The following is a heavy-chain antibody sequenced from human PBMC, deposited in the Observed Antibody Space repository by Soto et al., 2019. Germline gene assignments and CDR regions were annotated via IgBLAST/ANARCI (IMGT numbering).Heavy chain of an antibody. CDR3: ARDNRGTFDY. J-gene: IGHJ4*02. V-gene: IGHV3-7*03. CDR1: GFTFSNSW. D-gene: IGHD7-27*01. Sequence: LRLSCAASGFTFSNSWMTWVRQAPGKGLEWVANMNQDGSEKYYEDSVKGRFTISRDNAKNSLSLQMNSLRAEDTAVYFCARDNRGTFDYWGQGALVTVSS. CDR2: MNQDGSEK.